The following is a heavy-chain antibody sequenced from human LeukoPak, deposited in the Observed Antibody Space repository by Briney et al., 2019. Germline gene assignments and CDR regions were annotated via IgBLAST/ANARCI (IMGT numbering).Heavy chain of an antibody. D-gene: IGHD4-17*01. CDR3: ASGTTVTTNWYFDL. CDR2: IYTSGST. V-gene: IGHV4-4*07. J-gene: IGHJ2*01. CDR1: GGSISSYY. Sequence: SETLSLTCTVSGGSISSYYWSWIRQPAGKGLEWIGRIYTSGSTNYNPSLKSRVTMSEDTSKNQFSLKLSSVTAADTAVYYCASGTTVTTNWYFDLWGCGTLVTVSS.